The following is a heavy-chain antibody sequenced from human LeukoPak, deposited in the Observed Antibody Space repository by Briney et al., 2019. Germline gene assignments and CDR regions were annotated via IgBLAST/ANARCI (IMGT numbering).Heavy chain of an antibody. V-gene: IGHV3-30*18. D-gene: IGHD1-26*01. J-gene: IGHJ4*02. CDR2: ISYDGSNK. Sequence: GGSLRLSCAASGFTFSSYGMHWVRQAPGKGLEWVAVISYDGSNKYYADSVKGRFTISRDNSKNTLYLQMNSLRAEGTAVYYCAKDPGSDARPEYYFDYWGQGTLVTVSS. CDR1: GFTFSSYG. CDR3: AKDPGSDARPEYYFDY.